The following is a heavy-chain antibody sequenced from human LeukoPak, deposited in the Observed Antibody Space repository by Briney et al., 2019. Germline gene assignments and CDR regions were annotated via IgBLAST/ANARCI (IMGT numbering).Heavy chain of an antibody. Sequence: SETLSLTCAVYGGSFSGYYWSWSRQPPGKGLEWIGEINHSGSTNYNPSLKSRVTISVDTSKNQFSLKLSSVTAADTAVYYCARWEGGSYYEFDYWGQGTLVTVSS. CDR1: GGSFSGYY. CDR2: INHSGST. D-gene: IGHD1-26*01. V-gene: IGHV4-34*01. J-gene: IGHJ4*02. CDR3: ARWEGGSYYEFDY.